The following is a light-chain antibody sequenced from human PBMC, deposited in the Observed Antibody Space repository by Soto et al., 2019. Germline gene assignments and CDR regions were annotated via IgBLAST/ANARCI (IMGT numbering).Light chain of an antibody. Sequence: QSALAQPPSASGSPGQSVTISCTGTSSDVGGYNFVSWYQQHPGKAPKLIIYEVTKRPSGVPDRFSGSKSVNTASLTVSGLQAEDEADYYCCSYAGNNKVVFGSGTKLTVL. CDR2: EVT. V-gene: IGLV2-8*01. CDR3: CSYAGNNKVV. CDR1: SSDVGGYNF. J-gene: IGLJ1*01.